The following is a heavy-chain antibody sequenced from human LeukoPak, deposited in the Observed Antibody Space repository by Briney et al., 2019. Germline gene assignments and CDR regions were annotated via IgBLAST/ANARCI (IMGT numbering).Heavy chain of an antibody. CDR1: GYTFTAYY. V-gene: IGHV1-2*02. J-gene: IGHJ4*02. Sequence: ASVKVSCKASGYTFTAYYVHWVRQAPGQGLEWMGYMVPSSGVSHYSQKFRDRVTMTRDTSTSTAYLELSGLTSDDTAVYYCSTEDKYCTSTTCGDFWGQGTLVTVSS. CDR3: STEDKYCTSTTCGDF. D-gene: IGHD2-2*01. CDR2: MVPSSGVS.